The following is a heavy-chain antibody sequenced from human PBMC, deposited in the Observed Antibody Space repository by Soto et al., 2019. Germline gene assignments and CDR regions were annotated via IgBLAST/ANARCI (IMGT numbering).Heavy chain of an antibody. CDR3: ARVAYGNGWIFDY. J-gene: IGHJ4*01. CDR1: GFTFSSYW. V-gene: IGHV3-7*04. D-gene: IGHD6-19*01. CDR2: IKQDGSDK. Sequence: TGGSLRLSCAASGFTFSSYWMSWVRQAPGKGLEWVANIKQDGSDKYYVDSVKGRFTLSRDNAKNSLQLQMNSLRAEDTAIYFCARVAYGNGWIFDYWGRGTLVTVSS.